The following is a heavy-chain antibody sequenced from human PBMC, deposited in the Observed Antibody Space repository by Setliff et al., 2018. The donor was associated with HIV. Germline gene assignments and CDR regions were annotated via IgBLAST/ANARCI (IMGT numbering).Heavy chain of an antibody. CDR3: AKPRLYNSALEN. J-gene: IGHJ4*02. CDR2: IYSDGST. Sequence: GVLRLSCAASGFTVSGSYMSWVRQAPGKGLEWVSTIYSDGSTYHADSVKGRFTLSRDNSKNTLYLQMNSLTPEDTAVYYCAKPRLYNSALENWGQGTLVTVSS. V-gene: IGHV3-66*02. D-gene: IGHD1-1*01. CDR1: GFTVSGSY.